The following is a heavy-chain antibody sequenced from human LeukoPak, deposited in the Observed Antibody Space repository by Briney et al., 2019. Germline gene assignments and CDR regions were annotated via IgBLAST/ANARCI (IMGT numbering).Heavy chain of an antibody. D-gene: IGHD3-22*01. CDR1: GYIFTSCS. V-gene: IGHV5-51*01. CDR3: ARLTVRGYYDSSGYPSDAFDI. J-gene: IGHJ3*02. Sequence: GESLKISCKGSGYIFTSCSIGWVRQMPGKGLEWMGIVYPGDSDTRYSPSFQGQVTISADKSISTAYLQWSSLKASDTAMYYCARLTVRGYYDSSGYPSDAFDIWGQGTMVTVSS. CDR2: VYPGDSDT.